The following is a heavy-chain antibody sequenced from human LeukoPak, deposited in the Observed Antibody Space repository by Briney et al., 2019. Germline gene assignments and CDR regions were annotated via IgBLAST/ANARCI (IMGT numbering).Heavy chain of an antibody. V-gene: IGHV4-34*01. CDR3: AGAPNRHFFDY. CDR1: GGSFSGNY. J-gene: IGHJ4*01. Sequence: SETLSLTCAVYGGSFSGNYWTLLRQTPGRGLEWIGESSPTGDITGYNPSPKGRATISVDSSKNQFSLRLISVTASDTAVYFCAGAPNRHFFDYWGHGTLVAVSS. CDR2: SSPTGDIT.